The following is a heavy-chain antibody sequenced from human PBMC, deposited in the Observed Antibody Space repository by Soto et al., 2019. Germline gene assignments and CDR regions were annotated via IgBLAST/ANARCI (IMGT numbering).Heavy chain of an antibody. Sequence: PSETLSLTCTVSGGSISSSSYYWGWIRQPPGKGLEWIGSIYYSGSTYYNPSLKSRVTISVDTSKNQFSLKLSSVTAADTAVYYCARQDIGAMYYFDYWGQGTLVTVSS. CDR2: IYYSGST. D-gene: IGHD5-12*01. CDR1: GGSISSSSYY. J-gene: IGHJ4*02. CDR3: ARQDIGAMYYFDY. V-gene: IGHV4-39*01.